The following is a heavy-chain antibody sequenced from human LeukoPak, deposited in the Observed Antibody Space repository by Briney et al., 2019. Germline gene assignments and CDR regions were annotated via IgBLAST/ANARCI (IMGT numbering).Heavy chain of an antibody. D-gene: IGHD6-13*01. J-gene: IGHJ5*02. V-gene: IGHV3-66*01. CDR2: IYSGGTT. CDR3: ARGIAAAGTIVRGWLDP. CDR1: GFTVSSNY. Sequence: GGSLRLSCAASGFTVSSNYMSWVRQAPGKGLEWVSVIYSGGTTFYADSVKGRFTISRDNSKNTLYLQMNSLRAEDTAVYYCARGIAAAGTIVRGWLDPWGQGTLVTVSS.